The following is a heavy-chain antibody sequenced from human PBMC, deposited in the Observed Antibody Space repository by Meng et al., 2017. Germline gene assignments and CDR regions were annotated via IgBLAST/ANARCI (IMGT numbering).Heavy chain of an antibody. Sequence: SETLSLTCTVSGGSISSGSYYWSWIRQPAGKGLEWIGLIYTSGSTNYNPSLKSRVTISVDTSKNQFSLKLSSVTAADTAVYYCARTQYSSSWYASGYGMDVWGQGTTVTVSS. CDR3: ARTQYSSSWYASGYGMDV. V-gene: IGHV4-61*02. CDR2: IYTSGST. D-gene: IGHD6-13*01. CDR1: GGSISSGSYY. J-gene: IGHJ6*02.